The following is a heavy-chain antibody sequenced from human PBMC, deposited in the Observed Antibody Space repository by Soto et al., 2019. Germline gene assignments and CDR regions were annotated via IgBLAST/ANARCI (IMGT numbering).Heavy chain of an antibody. CDR2: ISYDGSNK. Sequence: GGSLRLACAASGFTFSSYGMHWVRQAPGKGLEWVAVISYDGSNKYYADSVKGRFTISRDNAKNSLYLQMNSLRAEDTAVYYCARDPLQYCSGGSCYSSGIDSWGQGTLVTVSS. V-gene: IGHV3-30*03. CDR3: ARDPLQYCSGGSCYSSGIDS. CDR1: GFTFSSYG. D-gene: IGHD2-15*01. J-gene: IGHJ4*02.